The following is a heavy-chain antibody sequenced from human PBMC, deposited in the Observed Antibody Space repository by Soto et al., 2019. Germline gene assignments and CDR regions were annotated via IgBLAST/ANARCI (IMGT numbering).Heavy chain of an antibody. V-gene: IGHV3-13*01. CDR1: GFTFSSYD. CDR2: IGTAGDT. D-gene: IGHD6-13*01. CDR3: AREWPAAAGSYYGMDV. J-gene: IGHJ6*02. Sequence: GGSLRLSCAASGFTFSSYDMHWVRQATGKGLEWVSAIGTAGDTYYPGSVKGRFTISRENAKNSLYLQMNSLRAGDTAVYYCAREWPAAAGSYYGMDVWGQGTTVTVSS.